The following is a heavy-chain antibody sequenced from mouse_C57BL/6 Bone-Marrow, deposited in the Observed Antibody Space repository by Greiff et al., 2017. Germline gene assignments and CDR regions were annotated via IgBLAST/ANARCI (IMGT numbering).Heavy chain of an antibody. CDR2: ISPYYGDA. J-gene: IGHJ3*01. CDR1: GYTFTDYA. D-gene: IGHD3-2*02. CDR3: AIMGDSAGDWFAY. V-gene: IGHV1-67*01. Sequence: QVQLQQSGPELVRPGVSVKISCKGSGYTFTDYAMHWVKQSHGKSLEWIGVISPYYGDASYNQKFKDKATMTVDQSSSTAYMELARLTSEDSAVYYWAIMGDSAGDWFAYWGQGTLVTVSA.